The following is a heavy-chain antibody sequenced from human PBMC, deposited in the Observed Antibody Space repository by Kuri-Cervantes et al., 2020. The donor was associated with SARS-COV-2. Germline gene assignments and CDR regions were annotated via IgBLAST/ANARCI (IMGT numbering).Heavy chain of an antibody. CDR2: ISYDGSNK. Sequence: LSLTCAASGFTFSSYAMHWVRQAPGKGLEWVAVISYDGSNKYYADSVKGRFTISRDNSKNTLYLQMNSLRAEDTAVYYCARDHRDGYNWSSFFGGMDVWAKGPRSPSP. CDR3: ARDHRDGYNWSSFFGGMDV. V-gene: IGHV3-30-3*01. CDR1: GFTFSSYA. D-gene: IGHD5-24*01. J-gene: IGHJ6*02.